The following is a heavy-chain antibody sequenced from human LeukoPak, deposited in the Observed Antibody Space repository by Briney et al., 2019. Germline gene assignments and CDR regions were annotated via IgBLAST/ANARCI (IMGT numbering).Heavy chain of an antibody. D-gene: IGHD1-26*01. V-gene: IGHV3-74*01. CDR2: INSDGRYT. J-gene: IGHJ2*01. CDR3: ARDPGTNLHDWYFDL. CDR1: SFTFSSTS. Sequence: PGGTLRLSCAASSFTFSSTSMHWVRHAQAPGLVLVSRINSDGRYTNYADSVRGRFTISRDNAKNTLFLQMNSLRVEDTAVYYCARDPGTNLHDWYFDLWGRGTLVTVSS.